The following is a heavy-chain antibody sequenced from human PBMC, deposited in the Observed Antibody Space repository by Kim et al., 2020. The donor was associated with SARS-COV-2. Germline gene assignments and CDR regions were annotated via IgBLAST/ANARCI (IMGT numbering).Heavy chain of an antibody. J-gene: IGHJ5*02. CDR2: VTPGGSA. CDR3: AKLGDDLRLIVDR. V-gene: IGHV3-23*01. CDR1: GFTFAKFA. Sequence: GGSLRLSCATSGFTFAKFAMAWVRRAPGKGPEWVSGVTPGGSAYYADSVKGRFTMSKDKPNNMVYLQMSSLRVEDTAVYYCAKLGDDLRLIVDRWGQGTLVTVSS. D-gene: IGHD2-21*02.